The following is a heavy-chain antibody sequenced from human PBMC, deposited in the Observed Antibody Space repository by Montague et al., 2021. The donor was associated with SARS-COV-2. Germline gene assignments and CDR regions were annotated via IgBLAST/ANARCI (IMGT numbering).Heavy chain of an antibody. V-gene: IGHV3-7*01. D-gene: IGHD6-19*01. Sequence: SLRLSCAASGFTFSNYWMSWVRQTPEKRLEWVANIKEDGSAQYYVDSVEGRFTASRDNARTSLYLQMNSLRAGDTAVYFCARNSGRSVDRWGQGTLVTVSS. CDR1: GFTFSNYW. CDR3: ARNSGRSVDR. CDR2: IKEDGSAQ. J-gene: IGHJ5*02.